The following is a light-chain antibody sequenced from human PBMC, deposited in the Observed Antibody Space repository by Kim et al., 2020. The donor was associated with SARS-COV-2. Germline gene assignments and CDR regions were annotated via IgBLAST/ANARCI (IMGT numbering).Light chain of an antibody. CDR2: TAS. J-gene: IGKJ1*01. V-gene: IGKV1-39*01. CDR1: QDISRY. CDR3: QQTSSAPRT. Sequence: DIQMTQSPSSLSASVGDRVTITCRASQDISRYLNWYQQKPGKAPKLLIYTASSLQSGVPSRFTGSGSETDFTPTITSLQPEDFATYYCQQTSSAPRTFGQGTKVDIK.